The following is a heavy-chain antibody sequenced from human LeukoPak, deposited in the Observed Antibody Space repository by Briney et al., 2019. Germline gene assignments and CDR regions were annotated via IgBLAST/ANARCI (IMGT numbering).Heavy chain of an antibody. Sequence: SETLSLTCTVSGGSISSGGYYWSWIRQHPGKGLEWIGYIYYSGSTYYNPSLKGRVTISVDTSKNQFSLKLSSVTAADTAVYYCARGLSITMIVVVIDLVFWFDPWGQGTLVTVSS. CDR2: IYYSGST. J-gene: IGHJ5*02. D-gene: IGHD3-22*01. CDR3: ARGLSITMIVVVIDLVFWFDP. CDR1: GGSISSGGYY. V-gene: IGHV4-31*03.